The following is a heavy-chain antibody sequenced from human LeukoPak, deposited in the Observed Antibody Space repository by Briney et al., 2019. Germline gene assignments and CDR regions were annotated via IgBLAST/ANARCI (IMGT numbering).Heavy chain of an antibody. CDR1: GFMFNTYG. CDR2: IHYDESQE. J-gene: IGHJ3*02. V-gene: IGHV3-30*02. Sequence: GGSLRLSCAASGFMFNTYGMHWVRQAPGKGLEWVAFIHYDESQEHYADSVKGRFTISRDNSKNTLYLQMNSLRAEDTAVYYCAKDRRWLETDAFDIWGQGTMVTASS. D-gene: IGHD4-23*01. CDR3: AKDRRWLETDAFDI.